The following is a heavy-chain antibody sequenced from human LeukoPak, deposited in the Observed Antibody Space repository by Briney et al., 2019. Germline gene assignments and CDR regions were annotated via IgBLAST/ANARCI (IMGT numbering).Heavy chain of an antibody. CDR1: GFTFSSYA. D-gene: IGHD5-18*01. J-gene: IGHJ4*02. CDR3: ATQLWPTYYFDY. CDR2: ISGSGGST. V-gene: IGHV3-23*01. Sequence: GSLRLSCAASGFTFSSYAMSWVRQAPGKGLEWVSAISGSGGSTYYADTVKGRFTISRDNSKNTLYLQMNSLRAEDTAVYYCATQLWPTYYFDYWGQGTLVTVSS.